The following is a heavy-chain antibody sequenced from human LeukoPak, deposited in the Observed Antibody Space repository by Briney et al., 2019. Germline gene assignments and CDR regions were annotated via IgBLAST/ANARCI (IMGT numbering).Heavy chain of an antibody. J-gene: IGHJ5*02. CDR3: ARAYSSSWYWNWFDP. CDR1: GYSISSGYY. V-gene: IGHV4-38-2*02. Sequence: SETLSLTCTVSGYSISSGYYWGWIRQAPGKGLEWIGNIYHSGNTYYSPSLKSRVTVSMDTSKNQFSLKVNSVTAADTAFYYCARAYSSSWYWNWFDPWGQGTLVTVSS. D-gene: IGHD6-13*01. CDR2: IYHSGNT.